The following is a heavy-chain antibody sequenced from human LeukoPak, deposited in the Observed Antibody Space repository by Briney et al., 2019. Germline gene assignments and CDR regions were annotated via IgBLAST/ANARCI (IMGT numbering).Heavy chain of an antibody. J-gene: IGHJ6*02. D-gene: IGHD4-17*01. CDR1: GGSISSSGYY. Sequence: SETLSLTCTVSGGSISSSGYYWGWIRQPPGKGLEWIGSIYYSGSTYYNPSLKSRVTISVDTSKNQFSLKLSSVTAADTAVYYCARDAREMTTAFSYGMDVWGQGTTVTVSS. CDR3: ARDAREMTTAFSYGMDV. V-gene: IGHV4-39*07. CDR2: IYYSGST.